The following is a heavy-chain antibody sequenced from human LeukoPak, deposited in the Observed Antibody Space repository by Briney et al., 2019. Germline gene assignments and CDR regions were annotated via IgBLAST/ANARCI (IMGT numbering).Heavy chain of an antibody. Sequence: GGSLRLSCTASGFTFGDYAMSWVRQAPGKGLEWVGFIRGNAYGGTTEYAASVKGRFTISRDDSKSIAYLQMNSLKTEDTAVYFCTRLFVSTNMDVWGQGTTVTVSS. CDR3: TRLFVSTNMDV. V-gene: IGHV3-49*04. CDR2: IRGNAYGGTT. D-gene: IGHD2-21*01. J-gene: IGHJ6*02. CDR1: GFTFGDYA.